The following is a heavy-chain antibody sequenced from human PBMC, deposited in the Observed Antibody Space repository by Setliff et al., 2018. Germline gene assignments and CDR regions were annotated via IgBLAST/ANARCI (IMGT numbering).Heavy chain of an antibody. CDR3: ARGRNVAARLLDS. CDR2: MYYSGDT. CDR1: GGSISTYY. D-gene: IGHD6-6*01. Sequence: PSETLSLTCTVSGGSISTYYWSWIRQPPGKGLEWIGYMYYSGDTNYNPSLRSRLTISVDTSKNQFSLKVTSVTAADTALYYCARGRNVAARLLDSWGQGTQVTVSS. J-gene: IGHJ4*02. V-gene: IGHV4-59*12.